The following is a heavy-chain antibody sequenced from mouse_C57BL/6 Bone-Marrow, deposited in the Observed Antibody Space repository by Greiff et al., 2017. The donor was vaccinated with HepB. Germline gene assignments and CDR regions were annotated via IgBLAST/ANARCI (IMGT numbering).Heavy chain of an antibody. CDR2: IDPENGDT. V-gene: IGHV14-4*01. J-gene: IGHJ3*01. CDR1: GFNIKDDY. CDR3: TTIYYDYDWFAY. D-gene: IGHD2-4*01. Sequence: VQLQQSGAELVRPGASVKLSCTASGFNIKDDYMHWVKQRPEQGLEWIGWIDPENGDTEYASKLQGKATITADTSSNTAYLQLSSLTSADTAVYYCTTIYYDYDWFAYWGQGTLVTVSA.